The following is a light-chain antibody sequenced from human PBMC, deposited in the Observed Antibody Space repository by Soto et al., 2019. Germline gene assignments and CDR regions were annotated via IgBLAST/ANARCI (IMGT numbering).Light chain of an antibody. V-gene: IGLV2-14*01. J-gene: IGLJ3*02. Sequence: QSALTQPASLSGSPGQSITISCTRTSSDIGYNNYVSWFQQRPGKVPTLIIYEVSNRPSGVSTHFSGSKSGNTASLTISGLLPEDEAEYSCSSYTTTTRLFGGGTQLTVL. CDR3: SSYTTTTRL. CDR2: EVS. CDR1: SSDIGYNNY.